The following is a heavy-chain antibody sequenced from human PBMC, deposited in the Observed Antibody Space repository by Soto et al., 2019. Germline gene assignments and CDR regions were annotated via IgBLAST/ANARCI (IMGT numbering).Heavy chain of an antibody. J-gene: IGHJ3*02. CDR3: ARAISGSYFSFRNRLSLAFDI. Sequence: EVQLVESGGGLVQPGGSLRLSCAASGFTVSSNYMSWVRQAPGKGLEWVSVIYSGGSTYYADSVKGRFTISRDNSKNTLYLQMNSLRAEDTAVYYCARAISGSYFSFRNRLSLAFDIWGQGTMVTVSS. CDR1: GFTVSSNY. CDR2: IYSGGST. D-gene: IGHD1-26*01. V-gene: IGHV3-66*01.